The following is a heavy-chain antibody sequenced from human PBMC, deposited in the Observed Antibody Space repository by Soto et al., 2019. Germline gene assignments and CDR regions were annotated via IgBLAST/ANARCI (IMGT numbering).Heavy chain of an antibody. CDR2: ISYDGSNK. Sequence: QVQLVESGGGVVQPGRSLRLSCAASGFTFSSYGMHWVRQAPGKGLEWVAVISYDGSNKYYADSVKGRFTISRDNSKNTLYLQMNSLRAEDTAVYYCAKDHSSGWYVGGWFDPWGQGTLVTVSS. J-gene: IGHJ5*02. CDR3: AKDHSSGWYVGGWFDP. D-gene: IGHD6-19*01. V-gene: IGHV3-30*18. CDR1: GFTFSSYG.